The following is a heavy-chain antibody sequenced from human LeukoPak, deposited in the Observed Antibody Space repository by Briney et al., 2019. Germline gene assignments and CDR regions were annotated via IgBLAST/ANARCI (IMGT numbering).Heavy chain of an antibody. CDR3: AKVGYSYGYPPDY. V-gene: IGHV3-23*01. CDR2: ISGSGGST. J-gene: IGHJ4*02. CDR1: GFTFSSYA. D-gene: IGHD5-18*01. Sequence: GGSLRLSCAASGFTFSSYAMSWVRQAPGKGLEWVSAISGSGGSTYYADSVKGRFTISRDNSKNTPYLQMNSLRAEDTAVYYCAKVGYSYGYPPDYWGQGTLVTVSS.